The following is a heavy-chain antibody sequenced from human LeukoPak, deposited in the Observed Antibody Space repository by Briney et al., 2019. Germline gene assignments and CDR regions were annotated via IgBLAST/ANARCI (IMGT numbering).Heavy chain of an antibody. V-gene: IGHV4-59*08. CDR1: GGSISSYY. CDR3: ARRYSSSWYFDY. Sequence: SETLSLTCTVSGGSISSYYWSWIRQSPGKGLEWIGYIYDSGSTNYNPSLKSRVTISIDTSKNQFSLKLTSVTAADTAVYYCARRYSSSWYFDYWGQGTLFTVPS. J-gene: IGHJ4*02. CDR2: IYDSGST. D-gene: IGHD6-13*01.